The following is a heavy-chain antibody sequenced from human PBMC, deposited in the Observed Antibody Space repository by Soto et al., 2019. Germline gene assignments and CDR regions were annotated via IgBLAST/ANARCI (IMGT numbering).Heavy chain of an antibody. V-gene: IGHV4-59*08. CDR3: ARHIKHPRGHPRTNFDY. CDR1: GGSISSYY. CDR2: IYYSGST. Sequence: SETLSLTCTVSGGSISSYYWSWIRQPPGKGLEWIGYIYYSGSTNYNPSLKSRVTISVDTSKNQFSLKLSSVTAADTAVYYCARHIKHPRGHPRTNFDYWGQGTLVTVSS. J-gene: IGHJ4*02.